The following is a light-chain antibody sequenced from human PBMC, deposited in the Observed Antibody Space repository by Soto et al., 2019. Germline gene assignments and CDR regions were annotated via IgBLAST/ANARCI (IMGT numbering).Light chain of an antibody. V-gene: IGLV1-44*01. J-gene: IGLJ1*01. Sequence: QAVLSQPPSASGTPGQRVTISCSGSSSNIGSNTVSWYQQFPGTAPKLLIYFNIQRPSGVPDRFSGSKSGTSASLAISGLQSEDEADYYCAAWDDSLNGYVFGTGTNLTVL. CDR2: FNI. CDR1: SSNIGSNT. CDR3: AAWDDSLNGYV.